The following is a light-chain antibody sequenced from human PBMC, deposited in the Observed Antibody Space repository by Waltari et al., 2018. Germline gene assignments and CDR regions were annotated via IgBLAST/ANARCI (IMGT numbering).Light chain of an antibody. Sequence: ELVLRRPPATLSLSPGERATLSCRASQGVGKYLAWYQQRPGQAPRLLLYHASIRATGIPDRFSGSGYGTDFSLTISRLEPEDFAVYYCQKYDFLPATFGQGTTVEIK. CDR1: QGVGKY. CDR3: QKYDFLPAT. V-gene: IGKV3-20*01. CDR2: HAS. J-gene: IGKJ1*01.